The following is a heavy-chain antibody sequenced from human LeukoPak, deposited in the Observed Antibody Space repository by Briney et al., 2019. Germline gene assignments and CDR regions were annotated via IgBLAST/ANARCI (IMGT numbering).Heavy chain of an antibody. J-gene: IGHJ4*02. CDR2: IKQDGSEK. Sequence: GGSLRLSCAASGFTFSSYWMSWVRQAPGKGLEWVANIKQDGSEKYYVDSVKGRFTISRDNAKNSLYLQMNSLRAEDTAVYYCARAGCDSSSWCGGDYWGQGTLVTVSS. D-gene: IGHD6-13*01. CDR3: ARAGCDSSSWCGGDY. V-gene: IGHV3-7*01. CDR1: GFTFSSYW.